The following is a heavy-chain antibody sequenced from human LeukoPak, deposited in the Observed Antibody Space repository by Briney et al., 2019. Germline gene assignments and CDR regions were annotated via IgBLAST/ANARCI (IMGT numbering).Heavy chain of an antibody. CDR2: INHSGST. V-gene: IGHV4-34*01. D-gene: IGHD4-17*01. Sequence: SETLSLTCAVYGGSFSGYYWSWIRQPPGKGLEWIGEINHSGSTNYNPSLKSRVTISVDTSKNQFSLKLSSVTAADTAVYYCARGTMTTVTYYFDDWGQGTLVTVSS. CDR3: ARGTMTTVTYYFDD. J-gene: IGHJ4*02. CDR1: GGSFSGYY.